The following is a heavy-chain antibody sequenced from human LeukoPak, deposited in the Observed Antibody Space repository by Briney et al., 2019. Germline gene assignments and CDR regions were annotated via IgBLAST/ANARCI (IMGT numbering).Heavy chain of an antibody. D-gene: IGHD1-26*01. CDR2: IYGDGST. Sequence: SETLTLSCTASGGTISGYFMNWIRQPPGKGLEWIGFIYGDGSTKYNPSLKSRVSMAVDTSKNQFSLKLSAATAADSAVYYCARDKDSGTNHAKMRYDVGGQGTRVTVSS. J-gene: IGHJ3*01. CDR1: GGTISGYF. V-gene: IGHV4-59*01. CDR3: ARDKDSGTNHAKMRYDV.